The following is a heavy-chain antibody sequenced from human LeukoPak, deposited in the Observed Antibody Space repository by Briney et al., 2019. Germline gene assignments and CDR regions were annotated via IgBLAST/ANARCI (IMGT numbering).Heavy chain of an antibody. CDR2: INPNSGGT. CDR1: GYTFTGYY. V-gene: IGHV1-2*02. J-gene: IGHJ3*02. CDR3: ARVMLVGATTGAFDI. D-gene: IGHD1-26*01. Sequence: ASVKVSCKASGYTFTGYYMHWVRQAPGQGLEWMGWINPNSGGTNYAQKFRGRVTMTRDTSISTAYMELSRLRSDDTAVYYCARVMLVGATTGAFDIWGQGTMVTVSS.